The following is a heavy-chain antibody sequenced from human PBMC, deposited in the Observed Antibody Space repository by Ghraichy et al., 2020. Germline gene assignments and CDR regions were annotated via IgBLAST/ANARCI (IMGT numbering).Heavy chain of an antibody. V-gene: IGHV4-34*01. CDR1: GGSFSGYY. J-gene: IGHJ6*02. Sequence: SETLSLTCAVYGGSFSGYYWSWIRQPPGKGLEWIGEINHSGSTNYNPSLKSRVTISVDTSKNQFSLKLSSVTAADTAVYYCASSPGKQQLVFYYYYYGMDVWGQGTTVTVSS. D-gene: IGHD6-13*01. CDR3: ASSPGKQQLVFYYYYYGMDV. CDR2: INHSGST.